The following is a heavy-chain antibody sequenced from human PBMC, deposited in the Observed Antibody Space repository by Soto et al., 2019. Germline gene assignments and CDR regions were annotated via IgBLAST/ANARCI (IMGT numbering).Heavy chain of an antibody. CDR3: AKATRGQQLVSAPIDY. CDR1: GFTFDDYA. D-gene: IGHD6-13*01. V-gene: IGHV3-9*01. Sequence: PGGSLRLSCAASGFTFDDYAMHWVRQAPGKGLEWVSGISWNSGSIGYADSVKGRFTISRDNAKNSLYLQMNSLRAEDTALYYSAKATRGQQLVSAPIDYWGQGTLVTVSS. CDR2: ISWNSGSI. J-gene: IGHJ4*02.